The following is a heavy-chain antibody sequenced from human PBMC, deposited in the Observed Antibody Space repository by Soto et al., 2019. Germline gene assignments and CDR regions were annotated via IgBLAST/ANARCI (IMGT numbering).Heavy chain of an antibody. CDR1: GYSFTSYW. CDR3: ARVDNGDYLDYYYYGMDV. Sequence: RGESLKISCKGSGYSFTSYWIGWVRQMPGKGLEWMGIIYPGDSDTRYSPSFQGQVTISADKSISTAYLQWSSLKASDTAMYYCARVDNGDYLDYYYYGMDVWGQGTTVTV. V-gene: IGHV5-51*01. CDR2: IYPGDSDT. D-gene: IGHD4-17*01. J-gene: IGHJ6*02.